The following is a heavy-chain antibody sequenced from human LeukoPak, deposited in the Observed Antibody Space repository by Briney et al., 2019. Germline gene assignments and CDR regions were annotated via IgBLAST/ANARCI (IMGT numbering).Heavy chain of an antibody. Sequence: GGSLRLSCAASGFTFNSYAMNWVRQAPGKGLEWVSSISSSSSYIYYADSVKGRFTISRDNAKNSLYLQMNSLRAEDTAVYYCATDLAYCGGDCYSGDYWGQGTLVTVSS. CDR2: ISSSSSYI. J-gene: IGHJ4*02. D-gene: IGHD2-21*02. V-gene: IGHV3-21*01. CDR3: ATDLAYCGGDCYSGDY. CDR1: GFTFNSYA.